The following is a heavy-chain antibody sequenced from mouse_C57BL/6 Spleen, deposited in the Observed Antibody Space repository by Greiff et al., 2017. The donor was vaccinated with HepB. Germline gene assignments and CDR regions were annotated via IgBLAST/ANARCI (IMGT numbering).Heavy chain of an antibody. CDR3: AYYDYDKAY. J-gene: IGHJ3*01. D-gene: IGHD2-4*01. V-gene: IGHV1-81*01. CDR1: GYTFTSYG. Sequence: QVQLQQSGAELARPGASVKLSCKASGYTFTSYGISWVKQRTGQGLEWIGEIYPRSGNTYYNEKFKGKATLTADKSSSTAYMELRSLTSEDSAVYFCAYYDYDKAYWGQGTLVTVSA. CDR2: IYPRSGNT.